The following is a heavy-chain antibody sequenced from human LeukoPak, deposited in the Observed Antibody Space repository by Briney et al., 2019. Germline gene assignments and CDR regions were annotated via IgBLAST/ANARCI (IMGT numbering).Heavy chain of an antibody. CDR1: GGPISSYY. V-gene: IGHV4-4*07. D-gene: IGHD2-15*01. J-gene: IGHJ6*03. Sequence: PSETLSLTCTVSGGPISSYYWSWIRQPAAKGLERIGRIYISGSTNYNPSLKRRVTISVDTSKNQFSLKLSSVTAADTAVYYCARWVVLFYYYMDVWGKGTTVTVSS. CDR2: IYISGST. CDR3: ARWVVLFYYYMDV.